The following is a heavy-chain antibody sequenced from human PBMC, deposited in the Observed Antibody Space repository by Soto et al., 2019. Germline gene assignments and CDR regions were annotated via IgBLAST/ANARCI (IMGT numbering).Heavy chain of an antibody. CDR2: INAGNGNT. D-gene: IGHD3-22*01. Sequence: ASVKVSCKASGYTFTSYAMHWVRQAPGQRLEWMGWINAGNGNTKYSQKFQGRVTITRDTSASTAYMELSSLRSEDTAVYYCARERPYYYASRGNHWFDPWGQGTMVTVYS. CDR3: ARERPYYYASRGNHWFDP. CDR1: GYTFTSYA. J-gene: IGHJ5*02. V-gene: IGHV1-3*01.